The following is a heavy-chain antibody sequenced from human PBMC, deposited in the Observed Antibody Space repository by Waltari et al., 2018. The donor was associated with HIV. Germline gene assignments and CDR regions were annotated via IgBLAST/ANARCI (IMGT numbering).Heavy chain of an antibody. CDR3: ARDPGTLLIAVAGAFDY. Sequence: QVQLVESGGGVVRPGRSLRISCAASGFSVSRYGMHWVRQAPGKGLEWVAVIWHDGSKKYYAGSVKGRFTVSRDTSKNTLYLEMNRLRAEDTAVYHCARDPGTLLIAVAGAFDYWGPGIPVTVSS. D-gene: IGHD6-19*01. V-gene: IGHV3-33*01. CDR2: IWHDGSKK. J-gene: IGHJ4*02. CDR1: GFSVSRYG.